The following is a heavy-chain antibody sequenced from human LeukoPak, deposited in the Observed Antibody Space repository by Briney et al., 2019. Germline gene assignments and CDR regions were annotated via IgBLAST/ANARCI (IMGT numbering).Heavy chain of an antibody. V-gene: IGHV3-15*07. CDR2: IKSKTDGGTT. J-gene: IGHJ4*02. Sequence: GGSLRLSCAASGFTFSNAWMNWVRQAPGKGLEWVGRIKSKTDGGTTDYAAPVKGRFTISRDDSKNTLYLQMNSLKTEDTAVYYCTTEMKPPGYDFWSGYYTLDYFDYWGQGTLVTVSS. CDR1: GFTFSNAW. D-gene: IGHD3-3*01. CDR3: TTEMKPPGYDFWSGYYTLDYFDY.